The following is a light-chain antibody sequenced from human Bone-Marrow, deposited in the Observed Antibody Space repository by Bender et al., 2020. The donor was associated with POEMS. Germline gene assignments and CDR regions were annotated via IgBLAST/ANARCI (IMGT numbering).Light chain of an antibody. V-gene: IGLV2-14*02. CDR2: DVN. CDR3: SSYTTSSTRV. Sequence: QSALTQPASVSGSPGQSITISCTGTSSDVGSYKLVSWYQQYPGKAPKLMIYDVNNRPSGVSDRFSGSKSGDTASLTISGLQAEDEAHYYCSSYTTSSTRVFGGGTKLTVL. CDR1: SSDVGSYKL. J-gene: IGLJ3*02.